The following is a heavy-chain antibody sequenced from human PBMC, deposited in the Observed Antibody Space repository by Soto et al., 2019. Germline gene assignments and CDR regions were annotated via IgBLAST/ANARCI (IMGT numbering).Heavy chain of an antibody. CDR3: ATAPGYWASAPLDY. J-gene: IGHJ4*02. CDR1: GLTFTNAW. CDR2: IKSHTDGGTT. Sequence: VQLVESGGGLVKPGGSLRLSCKASGLTFTNAWMTWVRQAPGKGLEWVARIKSHTDGGTTDYAAPLQGRFTISRDDSRNTLFLQMNSLKTEDTAVYFCATAPGYWASAPLDYWGQGTLVTVSS. D-gene: IGHD6-25*01. V-gene: IGHV3-15*07.